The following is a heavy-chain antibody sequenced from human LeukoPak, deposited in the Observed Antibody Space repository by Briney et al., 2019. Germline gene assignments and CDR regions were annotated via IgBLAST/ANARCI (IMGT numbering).Heavy chain of an antibody. D-gene: IGHD6-13*01. CDR3: ARSRGYFDY. Sequence: SETLSLTCTVSGGSISTYYWSWLRQPPGRGLEWIGYIYYSGSTNYNPSLKSRVTISVDTSKNQFSLKLSSVTAADTALYYCARSRGYFDYWGQGTLVTVSS. V-gene: IGHV4-59*01. CDR2: IYYSGST. J-gene: IGHJ4*02. CDR1: GGSISTYY.